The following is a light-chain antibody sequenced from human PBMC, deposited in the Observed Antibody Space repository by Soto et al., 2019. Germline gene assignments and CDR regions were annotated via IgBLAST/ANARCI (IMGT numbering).Light chain of an antibody. CDR1: QSVSSY. J-gene: IGKJ5*01. Sequence: IVLTQSPATLSLSPGARATLSCRASQSVSSYLAWYQQKPGQAPRLLIYDASNRATGIPARFSGSGSGTDFTLTISSLEPEDFAVYYCQQRSNWPGITFGQGTRLEIK. CDR2: DAS. V-gene: IGKV3-11*01. CDR3: QQRSNWPGIT.